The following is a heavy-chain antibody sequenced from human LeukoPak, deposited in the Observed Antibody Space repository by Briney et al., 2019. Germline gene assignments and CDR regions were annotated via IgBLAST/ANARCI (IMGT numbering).Heavy chain of an antibody. V-gene: IGHV4-59*01. CDR1: GGTISSYY. Sequence: SETLSLTCTVSGGTISSYYWSWIRQPPGKGLEWIGYIYHSGNTNYNPSLKSRVTIAVDTSKNQFSLRLSSVTAADTAMYYCARETPESLFDYSGQGIQVTVSS. D-gene: IGHD1-14*01. CDR3: ARETPESLFDY. J-gene: IGHJ4*02. CDR2: IYHSGNT.